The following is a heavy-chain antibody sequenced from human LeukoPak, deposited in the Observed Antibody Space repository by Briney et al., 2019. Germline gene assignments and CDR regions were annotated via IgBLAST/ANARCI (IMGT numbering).Heavy chain of an antibody. CDR1: GGTFSSYT. J-gene: IGHJ3*02. D-gene: IGHD2-2*01. V-gene: IGHV1-69*02. CDR2: IIPILGIA. Sequence: ASVKVSCKASGGTFSSYTISWVRQAPGQGIEWMGRIIPILGIANYAQKFQGRVTITADKSTSTAYMELSSLRSEDTAVYYCARGYCSSTSCYRDAFDIWGQGTMVTVSS. CDR3: ARGYCSSTSCYRDAFDI.